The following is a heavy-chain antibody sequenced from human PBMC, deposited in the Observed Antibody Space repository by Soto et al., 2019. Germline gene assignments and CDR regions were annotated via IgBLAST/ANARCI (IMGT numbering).Heavy chain of an antibody. D-gene: IGHD2-15*01. CDR1: GGTFSSYA. Sequence: ASVKVSCKASGGTFSSYAISWVRQAPGQGLEWMGGIIPIFGTANYAQKFQGRVTITADESTSTAYMELSSLRSEDTAVYYCASVVVVVVAALHVFDIWGQGTMVTVSS. CDR2: IIPIFGTA. V-gene: IGHV1-69*13. J-gene: IGHJ3*02. CDR3: ASVVVVVVAALHVFDI.